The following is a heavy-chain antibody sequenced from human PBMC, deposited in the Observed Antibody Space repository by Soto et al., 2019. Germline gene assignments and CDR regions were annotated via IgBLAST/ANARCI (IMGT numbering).Heavy chain of an antibody. D-gene: IGHD3-16*01. CDR2: IYYGGST. Sequence: QVQLQESGPRLVKPSETLSLTCTVSGGSISSYYWSWIRQPPGKGLEWIGYIYYGGSTNYNPSLRIRVTKSVDTSKNQCPLKLSSVTAADTAVYYCARRYGGNFDYWGQGTLVTVSS. J-gene: IGHJ4*02. CDR1: GGSISSYY. V-gene: IGHV4-59*01. CDR3: ARRYGGNFDY.